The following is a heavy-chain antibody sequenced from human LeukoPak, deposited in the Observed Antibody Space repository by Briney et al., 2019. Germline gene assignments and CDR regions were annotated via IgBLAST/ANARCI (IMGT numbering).Heavy chain of an antibody. Sequence: GGSLRLSCAASVFPFSSYWMHWVRQAPGKGLVWVSRINIEGSNTNYADSVKGLFTISRDYAKNTLYLQRDSLRAEDTAVYYCARSLGGPYAHWGHGTMVTVSS. V-gene: IGHV3-74*01. CDR3: ARSLGGPYAH. J-gene: IGHJ4*01. CDR1: VFPFSSYW. D-gene: IGHD3-16*01. CDR2: INIEGSNT.